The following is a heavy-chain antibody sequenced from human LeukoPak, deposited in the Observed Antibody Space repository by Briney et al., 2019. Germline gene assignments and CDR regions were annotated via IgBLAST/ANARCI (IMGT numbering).Heavy chain of an antibody. J-gene: IGHJ4*02. V-gene: IGHV3-48*04. CDR2: ISSGSSTI. CDR1: GFTFSSYS. Sequence: GGSLRLSCAASGFTFSSYSMNWVRQAPGKGLEWVSYISSGSSTIYYADSVKGRFTISRDNAKNSMYLQMNSLRAEDTAVYYCARSLADYWGQGTLVTVSS. CDR3: ARSLADY.